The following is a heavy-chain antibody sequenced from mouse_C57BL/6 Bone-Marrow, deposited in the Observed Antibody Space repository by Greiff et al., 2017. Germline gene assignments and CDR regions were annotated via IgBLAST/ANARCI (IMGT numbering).Heavy chain of an antibody. CDR2: ISNGGGST. Sequence: EVKLMESGGGLVQPGGSLKLSCAASGFTFSDYYMYWVRQTPEKRLEWVAYISNGGGSTYYPDTVKGRITISRDNAKNTLYLQMSRLKSEDTAMYYCARQATVVPDYAMDYWGQGTSVTVSS. D-gene: IGHD1-1*01. V-gene: IGHV5-12*01. CDR1: GFTFSDYY. J-gene: IGHJ4*01. CDR3: ARQATVVPDYAMDY.